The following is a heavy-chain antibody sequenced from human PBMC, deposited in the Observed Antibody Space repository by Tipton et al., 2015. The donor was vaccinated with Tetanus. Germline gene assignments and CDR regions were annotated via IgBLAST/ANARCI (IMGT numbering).Heavy chain of an antibody. CDR2: ISSSSNYI. Sequence: VQLVQSGGGLVKPGGSLRLSCAASGFTFNTYSMNWVRQAPGKGLEWVSSISSSSNYIYYADSVKGRFTISRDNAKNSLYLQMNSLRAEDTAVYYCARGAGGVVGRRAYWGATNRWGQGTLVTVSS. V-gene: IGHV3-21*01. CDR1: GFTFNTYS. CDR3: ARGAGGVVGRRAYWGATNR. D-gene: IGHD1-26*01. J-gene: IGHJ5*02.